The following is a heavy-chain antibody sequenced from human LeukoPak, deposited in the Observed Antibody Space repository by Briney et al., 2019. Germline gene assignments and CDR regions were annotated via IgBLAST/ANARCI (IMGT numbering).Heavy chain of an antibody. CDR2: ISGSGGST. CDR1: GFTFSSYA. D-gene: IGHD2-15*01. J-gene: IGHJ6*02. CDR3: ASLPVLDVVVVFDYYGMDV. Sequence: GGSLRLSCAASGFTFSSYAMSWVRQAPGKGLEWVSAISGSGGSTYYADSVKGRFTISRDNSKNTLYLQMDSLRAEDTAVYYCASLPVLDVVVVFDYYGMDVWGQGTTVTVSS. V-gene: IGHV3-23*01.